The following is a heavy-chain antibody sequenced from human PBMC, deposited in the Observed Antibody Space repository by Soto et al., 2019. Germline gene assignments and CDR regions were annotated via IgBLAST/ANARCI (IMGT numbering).Heavy chain of an antibody. D-gene: IGHD4-17*01. CDR2: IYYSGST. CDR3: ARETQFSTVTKYYIDY. CDR1: GGSISSGGYY. Sequence: SETLSLTCTVSGGSISSGGYYWSWIRQHPGKGLEWIGYIYYSGSTYYNPSLKSRVTTSVDTSKKQFSLKLGSGTAADTAVYYCARETQFSTVTKYYIDYWGQGTLVTVSS. J-gene: IGHJ4*02. V-gene: IGHV4-31*03.